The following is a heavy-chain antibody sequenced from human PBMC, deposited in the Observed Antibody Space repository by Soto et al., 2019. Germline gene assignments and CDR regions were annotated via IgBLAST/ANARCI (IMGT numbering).Heavy chain of an antibody. J-gene: IGHJ5*02. CDR2: INPKSGGT. V-gene: IGHV1-2*02. D-gene: IGHD3-10*01. CDR1: GYTFTVYY. CDR3: ASYGSGSYYIDYNWFDP. Sequence: GASVKVSCKASGYTFTVYYMHWVRQAPGQGLEWMGWINPKSGGTMYPQKFQGRVTMTWDTSISTAYMALTRLRSDDTAVYYCASYGSGSYYIDYNWFDPWGQGTLVTVSS.